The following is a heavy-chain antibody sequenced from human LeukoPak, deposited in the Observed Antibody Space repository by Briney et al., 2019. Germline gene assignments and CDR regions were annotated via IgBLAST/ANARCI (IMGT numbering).Heavy chain of an antibody. CDR3: AGATLIAPRPGYFDY. CDR2: IYYSGST. J-gene: IGHJ4*02. V-gene: IGHV4-59*01. CDR1: SGSISSYY. Sequence: SSETLSLTCTVSSGSISSYYCSWIRPPPGKGLEWLGYIYYSGSTNYNPSLKSRVTISVDTSKKQFSLKLSSVTATDTAVYYCAGATLIAPRPGYFDYWGQGTLVTVSS. D-gene: IGHD6-6*01.